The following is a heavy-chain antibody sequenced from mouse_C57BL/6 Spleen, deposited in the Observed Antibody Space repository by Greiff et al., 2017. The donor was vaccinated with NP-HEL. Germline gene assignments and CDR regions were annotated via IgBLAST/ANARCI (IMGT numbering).Heavy chain of an antibody. CDR2: IDPNSGGT. J-gene: IGHJ3*01. D-gene: IGHD2-1*01. CDR1: GYTFTSYW. Sequence: VQLQQPGAELVKPGASVKLSCKASGYTFTSYWMHWVKQRPGRGLEWIGRIDPNSGGTKYNEKFKSKATLTVDKPSSPAYMQLSSLTSEDSAVYYCARERDGNYVFAYWGQGTLVTVSA. CDR3: ARERDGNYVFAY. V-gene: IGHV1-72*01.